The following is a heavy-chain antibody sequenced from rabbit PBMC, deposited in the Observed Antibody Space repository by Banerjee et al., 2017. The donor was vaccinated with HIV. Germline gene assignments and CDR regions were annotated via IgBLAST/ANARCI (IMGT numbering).Heavy chain of an antibody. CDR3: ARDLAGVIGWNFNL. V-gene: IGHV1S40*01. CDR2: THIDTSHT. D-gene: IGHD4-1*01. CDR1: GFDLNYYYD. Sequence: QSLEESGGGLVTPGASLTLTCTASGFDLNYYYDICWVRQTPGKGLEWIGCTHIDTSHTYYASWAKGRFTISKASWTTVTLQMTSLTAADTASYFCARDLAGVIGWNFNLWGQGTLVTVS. J-gene: IGHJ4*01.